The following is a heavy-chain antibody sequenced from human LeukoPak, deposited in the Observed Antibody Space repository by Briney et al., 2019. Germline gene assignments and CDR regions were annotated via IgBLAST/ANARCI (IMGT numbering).Heavy chain of an antibody. V-gene: IGHV3-53*01. CDR3: ARGGRGSAAVVAPRSFDI. Sequence: GGSLRLSCAASGFTVSSYSMNWVRQAPGKGLEWVSVIYTGGNSYYAGSVQGRFIISRDISKNTLYLQMNSLRAEDSALYYCARGGRGSAAVVAPRSFDIWGQGTMVTVSS. J-gene: IGHJ3*02. CDR1: GFTVSSYS. CDR2: IYTGGNS. D-gene: IGHD3-22*01.